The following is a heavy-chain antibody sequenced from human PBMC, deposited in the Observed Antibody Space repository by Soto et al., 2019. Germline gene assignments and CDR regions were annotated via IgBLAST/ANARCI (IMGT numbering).Heavy chain of an antibody. V-gene: IGHV3-66*01. CDR3: ARDSGGYPFDY. Sequence: GGSLRLSCAASGFTVSSNYMSWVRQAPGKGLEWVSVIYSGGSTYYADSVKGRFTISRDNSKNTLYLQMNSLRAEDTAVYYCARDSGGYPFDYWGQGTLVTVSS. CDR2: IYSGGST. J-gene: IGHJ4*02. CDR1: GFTVSSNY. D-gene: IGHD5-12*01.